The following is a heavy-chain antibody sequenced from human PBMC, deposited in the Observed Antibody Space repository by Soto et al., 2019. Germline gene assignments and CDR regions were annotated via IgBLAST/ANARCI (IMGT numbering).Heavy chain of an antibody. CDR1: GFTFSSYW. J-gene: IGHJ6*02. Sequence: GGSLRLSCAASGFTFSSYWMSWVRQAPGKGLEWVANIKQDGSEKYYVDSVKGRFTISRDNAKNSLYLQMNSLRAEDTAVYYCARVNLRFLEWSRYGMDVWGQGTTVTVSS. D-gene: IGHD3-3*01. CDR3: ARVNLRFLEWSRYGMDV. V-gene: IGHV3-7*01. CDR2: IKQDGSEK.